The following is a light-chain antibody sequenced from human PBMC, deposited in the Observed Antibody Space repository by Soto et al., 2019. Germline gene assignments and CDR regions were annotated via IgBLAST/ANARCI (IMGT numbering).Light chain of an antibody. Sequence: QSALTQPASVSGSPGQSITISCTGTSSDVGSYNLVSWYQHHPGKAPKLMIYEGSKRPSGVSNRFSGSKSGNTASLTISGLKAEDGADYYCCSYEGSSTFGVFGGGTKLTVL. CDR2: EGS. J-gene: IGLJ2*01. CDR1: SSDVGSYNL. CDR3: CSYEGSSTFGV. V-gene: IGLV2-23*03.